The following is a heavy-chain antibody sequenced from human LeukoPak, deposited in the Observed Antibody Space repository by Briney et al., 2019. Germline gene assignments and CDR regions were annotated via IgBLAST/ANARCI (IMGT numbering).Heavy chain of an antibody. CDR3: VRGIVRRGYFDY. V-gene: IGHV3-13*01. CDR2: IGTAGDT. J-gene: IGHJ4*02. Sequence: GGSLRLSCAASGFTFSTYDIHWVRQTTGRGLEWVSAIGTAGDTYYVDSVKGRFTISRENAKNSLYLQMNSLRAGATAVYYCVRGIVRRGYFDYWGQGALVTVSS. D-gene: IGHD3-10*01. CDR1: GFTFSTYD.